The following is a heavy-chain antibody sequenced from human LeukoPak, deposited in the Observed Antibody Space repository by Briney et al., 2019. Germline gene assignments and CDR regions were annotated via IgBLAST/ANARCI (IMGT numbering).Heavy chain of an antibody. J-gene: IGHJ6*03. Sequence: GGSLRLSCAASGFTFRNYGMHWVRQATGKGLEWVSFLWSDGNNRFYADSVKGRFTISRDNSNNMLYLQMDTLRSEDTGLYYCAKDPGASVSGFHMDVWGKGTTVIVSS. CDR3: AKDPGASVSGFHMDV. CDR2: LWSDGNNR. CDR1: GFTFRNYG. V-gene: IGHV3-30*02. D-gene: IGHD2-8*02.